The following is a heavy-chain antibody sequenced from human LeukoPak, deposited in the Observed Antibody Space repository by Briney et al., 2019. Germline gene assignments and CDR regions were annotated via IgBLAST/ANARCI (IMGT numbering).Heavy chain of an antibody. V-gene: IGHV3-30*04. J-gene: IGHJ4*02. D-gene: IGHD4-11*01. CDR1: GFTFSGYA. Sequence: PGRSLRLSCAASGFTFSGYAMHWVRQAPGRGLEWVAVISYDGSNKYYADSVKGRFTISRDNSKNTLYLQMNSLRAEDTAVYYCARGGGDYSNYGFDYWGQGTLVTVSS. CDR2: ISYDGSNK. CDR3: ARGGGDYSNYGFDY.